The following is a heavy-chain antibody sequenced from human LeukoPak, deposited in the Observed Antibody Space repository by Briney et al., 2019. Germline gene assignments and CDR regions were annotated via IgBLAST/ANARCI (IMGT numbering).Heavy chain of an antibody. Sequence: GGSLRLSCAASGFTFSTYAMHWVRQAPGKGLEWVAVISYDVSKTYYADSVKGRFTISRDNSKNTLYLQMNSLRAEDTAVYYCARGYETAYSYGYLRHFDFWGQGTLVTVSS. V-gene: IGHV3-30*04. CDR1: GFTFSTYA. J-gene: IGHJ4*02. CDR2: ISYDVSKT. D-gene: IGHD5-18*01. CDR3: ARGYETAYSYGYLRHFDF.